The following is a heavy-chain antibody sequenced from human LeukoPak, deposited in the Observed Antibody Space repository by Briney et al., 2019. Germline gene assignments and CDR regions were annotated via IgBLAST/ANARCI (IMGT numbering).Heavy chain of an antibody. CDR1: GGSISSSSYY. CDR2: IYYSGST. D-gene: IGHD3-22*01. J-gene: IGHJ3*02. CDR3: ARGPVITMIVVVIHDAFDI. V-gene: IGHV4-39*07. Sequence: SETLSLTCTVSGGSISSSSYYWGWIRQPPGKGLEWIGNIYYSGSTYYNSSLKSRVTISVDTSKNQFSLKLSSVTAADTAVYYCARGPVITMIVVVIHDAFDIWGQGTMVTVSS.